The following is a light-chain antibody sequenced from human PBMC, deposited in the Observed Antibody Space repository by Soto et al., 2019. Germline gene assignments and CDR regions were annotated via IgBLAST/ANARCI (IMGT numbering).Light chain of an antibody. CDR1: QSISSI. J-gene: IGKJ1*01. CDR3: QQNYSTPET. V-gene: IGKV1-39*01. CDR2: DAS. Sequence: DIQMTQSPSSLSSSVGDRVTITCRASQSISSILNWYQQKPGKAPRLLISDASTLQSGVPSRFSASGSGTDFTLTISSLQPEDFATYYCQQNYSTPETFGQGTKVEIK.